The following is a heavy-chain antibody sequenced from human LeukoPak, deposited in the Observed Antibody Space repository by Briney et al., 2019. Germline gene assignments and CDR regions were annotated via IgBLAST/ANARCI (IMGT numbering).Heavy chain of an antibody. Sequence: GRSLRLSCAASGFTFSSYGMHWVRQAPGKGLEGVAGISYDGSNKYYADSVKGRFTISRDNSKNTLYLQMNSLRAEDTAVYYCAKAKPVYYYDSSGQHFDYWGQGTLVTVSS. CDR2: ISYDGSNK. J-gene: IGHJ4*02. V-gene: IGHV3-30*18. CDR1: GFTFSSYG. CDR3: AKAKPVYYYDSSGQHFDY. D-gene: IGHD3-22*01.